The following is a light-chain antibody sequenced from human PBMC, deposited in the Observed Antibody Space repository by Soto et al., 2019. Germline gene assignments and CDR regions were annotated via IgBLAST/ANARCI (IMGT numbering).Light chain of an antibody. J-gene: IGLJ3*02. CDR3: TAWDGSLNGVV. V-gene: IGLV1-44*01. Sequence: QSVLTQPPSASGTPGQRVTISCSGSSSNIGSNTVNWYQHLPGTAPKLLINTNTQRPSGVPDRFSGSKFGTSASLAISGLQSEDEADYYCTAWDGSLNGVVFGGGTKLTVL. CDR1: SSNIGSNT. CDR2: TNT.